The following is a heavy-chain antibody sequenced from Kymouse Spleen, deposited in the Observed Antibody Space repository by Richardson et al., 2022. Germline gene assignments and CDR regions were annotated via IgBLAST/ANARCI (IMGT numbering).Heavy chain of an antibody. J-gene: IGHJ3*02. D-gene: IGHD3-10*01. Sequence: EVQLVESGGGLVQPGGSLKLSCAASGFTFSGSAMHWVRQASGKGLEWVGRIRSKANSYATAYAASVKGRFTISRDDSKNTAYLQMNSLKTEDTAVYYCTHYYGSGSYAFDIWGQGTMVTVSS. CDR2: IRSKANSYAT. V-gene: IGHV3-73*02. CDR3: THYYGSGSYAFDI. CDR1: GFTFSGSA.